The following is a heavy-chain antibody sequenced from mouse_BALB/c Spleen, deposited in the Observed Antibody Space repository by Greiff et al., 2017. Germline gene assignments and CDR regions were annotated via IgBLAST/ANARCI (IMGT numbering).Heavy chain of an antibody. CDR2: ISYSGST. Sequence: EVKLQESGPGLVKPSQSLSLTCTVTGYSNTSDYAWNWIRQFPGNKLEWMGYISYSGSTSYNPSLKSRISITRDTSKNQFFLQLNSVTTEDTATYYCARYDYDGYYAMDYWGQGTSVTVSS. V-gene: IGHV3-2*02. CDR3: ARYDYDGYYAMDY. J-gene: IGHJ4*01. CDR1: GYSNTSDYA. D-gene: IGHD2-4*01.